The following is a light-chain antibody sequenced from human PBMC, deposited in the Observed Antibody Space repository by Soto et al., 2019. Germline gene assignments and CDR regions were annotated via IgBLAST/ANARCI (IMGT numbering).Light chain of an antibody. J-gene: IGKJ5*01. V-gene: IGKV2-28*01. CDR2: STS. Sequence: DIVMTQSPLSLPVTAGEPASISCRSSQSLLHSNGYNYLDWYLQKPGKVPELLIYSTSTLQSGVPSRFSGSASGTEFTLTISSLQPEDFATYYCQQLNTYLITFGQGTRLEI. CDR1: QSLLHSNGYNY. CDR3: QQLNTYLIT.